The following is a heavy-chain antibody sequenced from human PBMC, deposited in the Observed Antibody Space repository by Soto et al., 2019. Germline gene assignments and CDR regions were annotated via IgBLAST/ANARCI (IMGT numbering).Heavy chain of an antibody. CDR1: GGTFSKYA. CDR2: IIPIFGTA. D-gene: IGHD1-26*01. Sequence: QVQLVQSRAEVKKPGSSVKVSCKASGGTFSKYAISWVRQAPGQGLEWMGGIIPIFGTANYAQKFQGRVTITADKSTNTAYMEVRSLRSEDTAVYYCARGCETVGVTTPFTYWGQGTLVIVSS. J-gene: IGHJ4*02. V-gene: IGHV1-69*06. CDR3: ARGCETVGVTTPFTY.